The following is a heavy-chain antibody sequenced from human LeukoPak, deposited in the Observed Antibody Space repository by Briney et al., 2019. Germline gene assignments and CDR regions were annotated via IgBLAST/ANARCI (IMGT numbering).Heavy chain of an antibody. V-gene: IGHV4-39*01. J-gene: IGHJ5*02. CDR3: ARHRNKGYCSSTSCSQYDNWFDP. CDR1: GGSITDNHW. D-gene: IGHD2-2*01. Sequence: PSGTLSLTCAVSGGSITDNHWWSWVRQPPGKGLEWIGSIYYSGSTYYNPSLKSRVTISVDTSKNQFSLKLSSVTAADTAVYYCARHRNKGYCSSTSCSQYDNWFDPWGQGTLVTVSS. CDR2: IYYSGST.